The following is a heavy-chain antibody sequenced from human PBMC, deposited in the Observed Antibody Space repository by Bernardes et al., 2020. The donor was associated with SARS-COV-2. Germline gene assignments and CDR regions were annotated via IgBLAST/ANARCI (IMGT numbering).Heavy chain of an antibody. CDR2: IYYSGST. Sequence: SETLSLTCTVSGGSISSSGYYWGWIRQPPGKGLEWIGSIYYSGSTYYNPSLKSRITISVDTSKNQFSLKLSSVTAADTAVYYCARHLSYGLERFAPSDYWGQGTLVTVSS. CDR1: GGSISSSGYY. V-gene: IGHV4-39*01. CDR3: ARHLSYGLERFAPSDY. J-gene: IGHJ4*02. D-gene: IGHD5-18*01.